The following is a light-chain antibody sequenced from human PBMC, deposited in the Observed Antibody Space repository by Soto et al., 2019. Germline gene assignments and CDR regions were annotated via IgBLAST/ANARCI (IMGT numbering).Light chain of an antibody. J-gene: IGKJ1*01. CDR1: QSISYW. CDR2: DAS. CDR3: QHYNSYSEA. V-gene: IGKV1-5*01. Sequence: DIQMTQAPSTLSASVGERVTITCRASQSISYWLAWYQQKPGKAPTLLIYDASTLESGVPSRFSGSGFGTEFTLTISSLQPDDFATYYCQHYNSYSEAFGQGTKVDIK.